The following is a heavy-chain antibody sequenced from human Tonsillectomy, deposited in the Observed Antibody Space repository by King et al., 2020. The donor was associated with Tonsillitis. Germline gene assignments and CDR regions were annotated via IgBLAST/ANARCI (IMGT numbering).Heavy chain of an antibody. CDR2: INTNAGNTGNP. Sequence: QLVQSGSELKKPGASVKVSCKASGYTFTHYGMNWVRQAPGQGLEWMGWINTNAGNTGNPTYAQGFTGRFVLSLDTSASTTYLQISNLKAEDTAVYYWVRDDWGPDFWGQGTLVTVSS. CDR1: GYTFTHYG. D-gene: IGHD7-27*01. CDR3: VRDDWGPDF. J-gene: IGHJ4*02. V-gene: IGHV7-4-1*02.